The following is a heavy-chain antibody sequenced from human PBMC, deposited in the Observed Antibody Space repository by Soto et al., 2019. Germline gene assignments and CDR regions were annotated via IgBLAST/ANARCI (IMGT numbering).Heavy chain of an antibody. D-gene: IGHD3-16*01. Sequence: GGSLRLSCAASGFTFSNYAMSWVRQAPGEGLEWVSLVSATAGTTKYKDYGKGRFNNSKEKSRNTLYLQMNSLRADDTAVYYCAKDRLAGGFDYWGQGTLVTVSS. CDR3: AKDRLAGGFDY. CDR1: GFTFSNYA. V-gene: IGHV3-23*01. CDR2: VSATAGTT. J-gene: IGHJ4*02.